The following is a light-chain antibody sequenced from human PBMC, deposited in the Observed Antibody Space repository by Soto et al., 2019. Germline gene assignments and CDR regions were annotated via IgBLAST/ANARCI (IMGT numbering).Light chain of an antibody. V-gene: IGKV3-15*01. CDR2: GAS. J-gene: IGKJ1*01. CDR3: QQYNDRPGT. CDR1: QSVSRN. Sequence: EIVMTQSPATLSVSPGERATLSCRASQSVSRNLAWFQQKPGQAPRLLIYGASTRATGIPAKFSGSGSGTEFTLTISSLQSEDFAVYYCQQYNDRPGTFGQGTKVDIK.